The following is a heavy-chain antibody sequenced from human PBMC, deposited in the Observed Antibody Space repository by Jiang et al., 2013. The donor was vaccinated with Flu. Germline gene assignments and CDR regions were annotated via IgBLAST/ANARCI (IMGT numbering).Heavy chain of an antibody. J-gene: IGHJ4*02. CDR3: ARDQTYYYGSGSYYPTYYFDY. CDR2: TYYKSKWYN. V-gene: IGHV6-1*01. Sequence: KPSQTLSLTCAISGDSVSSNSGAWNWIRQSPSRGLEWLGRTYYKSKWYNDYAVSVKSRIIINPDTSKNQFSLQLNSVTPEDTAVYYCARDQTYYYGSGSYYPTYYFDYWGQGTLVTVSS. D-gene: IGHD3-10*01. CDR1: GDSVSSNSGA.